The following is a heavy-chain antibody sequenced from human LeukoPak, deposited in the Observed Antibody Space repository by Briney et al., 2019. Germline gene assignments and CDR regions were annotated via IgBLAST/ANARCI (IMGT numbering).Heavy chain of an antibody. V-gene: IGHV1-69*05. J-gene: IGHJ5*02. CDR1: GGTFSSYA. CDR2: IIPIFGTA. Sequence: ASVKVSCKASGGTFSSYAISWVRQAPGQGLEWMGGIIPIFGTANYAQKFQGRVTITTDESTSTAYMELSSLRAEDTAVYYCARVQKGIAAAGTGGGWFEPWGQGTLVTVS. CDR3: ARVQKGIAAAGTGGGWFEP. D-gene: IGHD6-13*01.